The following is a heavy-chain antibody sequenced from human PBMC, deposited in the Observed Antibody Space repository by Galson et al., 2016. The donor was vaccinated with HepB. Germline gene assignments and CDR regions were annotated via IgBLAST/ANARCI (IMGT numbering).Heavy chain of an antibody. J-gene: IGHJ6*02. CDR1: GFTFSIYA. D-gene: IGHD5-18*01. Sequence: SLRLSCAASGFTFSIYAMHWARQAPGKGLEWVAVISYDRSNKNYADSVKGRFTISRDNSKNTLDLQMNSLRAEDTAVYYCARVGDDNNTWIQLWSNYYYYGMDVWGQGTTVTVSS. CDR3: ARVGDDNNTWIQLWSNYYYYGMDV. V-gene: IGHV3-30-3*01. CDR2: ISYDRSNK.